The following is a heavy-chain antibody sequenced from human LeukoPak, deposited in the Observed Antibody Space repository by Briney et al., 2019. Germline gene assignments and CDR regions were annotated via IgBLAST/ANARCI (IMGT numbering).Heavy chain of an antibody. Sequence: PSETLSLTCTVSGYSISSGYYWGWIRQPPGKGLEWIGSIYHSGSTYYNPSLKSRVTISVDTSKNQFSLKLSSVTAADTAVYYCARNDMGYDSFDYWGQGTLVTVSS. CDR1: GYSISSGYY. CDR3: ARNDMGYDSFDY. V-gene: IGHV4-38-2*02. D-gene: IGHD5-12*01. J-gene: IGHJ4*02. CDR2: IYHSGST.